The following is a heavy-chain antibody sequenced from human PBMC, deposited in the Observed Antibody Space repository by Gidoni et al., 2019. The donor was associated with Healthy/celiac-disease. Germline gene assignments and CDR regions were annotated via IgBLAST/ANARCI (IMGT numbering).Heavy chain of an antibody. V-gene: IGHV3-21*01. CDR2: ISSSSSYI. CDR1: GFTFSSYS. Sequence: EVQLVESGGGLVKPGGSLRLSCAASGFTFSSYSRNWVRQAPGKGLEWVSSISSSSSYIYYADSVKGRFTISRDNAKNSLYLQMNSLRAEDTAVYYCARDPGILYWWGYYGMDVWGQGTTVTVSS. CDR3: ARDPGILYWWGYYGMDV. J-gene: IGHJ6*02. D-gene: IGHD2-8*02.